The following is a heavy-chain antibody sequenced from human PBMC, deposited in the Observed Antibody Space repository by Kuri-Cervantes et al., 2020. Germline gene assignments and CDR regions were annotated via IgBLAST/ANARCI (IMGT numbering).Heavy chain of an antibody. CDR3: TRDIRGRGSGTDLLFDY. CDR2: ISYDGSNK. J-gene: IGHJ4*02. Sequence: GESLKISCAASGFTFSSYGMHWVRQAPGKGLEWVAVISYDGSNKYYADSVKGRFTISRDNSKNTLYLQMNSLRAEDTAVYYCTRDIRGRGSGTDLLFDYWGQGTLVTVSS. CDR1: GFTFSSYG. V-gene: IGHV3-30*03. D-gene: IGHD1-1*01.